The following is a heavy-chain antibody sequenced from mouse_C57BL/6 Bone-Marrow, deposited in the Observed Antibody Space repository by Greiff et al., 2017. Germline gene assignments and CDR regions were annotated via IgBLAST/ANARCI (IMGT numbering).Heavy chain of an antibody. CDR3: ASQYYSLYYAMDY. CDR2: IYPRSGNT. D-gene: IGHD2-12*01. V-gene: IGHV1-81*01. J-gene: IGHJ4*01. Sequence: VQLQQSGAELARPGASVKLSCKASGYTFTSYGISWVKQRTGQGLEWIGEIYPRSGNTYYNEKFKGKATLTADKSSSTAYMELRSLTSEDSAVYFCASQYYSLYYAMDYWGQGTSVTVSS. CDR1: GYTFTSYG.